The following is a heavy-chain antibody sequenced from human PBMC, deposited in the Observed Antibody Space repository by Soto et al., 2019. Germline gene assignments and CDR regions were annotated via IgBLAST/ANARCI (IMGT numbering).Heavy chain of an antibody. Sequence: GGSLRLSCAASGFTFSSYGMHWVRQAPGKGLEWMAFIAYDGSEEYYLDSVKGRFTIARDNSKDTLYLQMNSLRAEDTAVYYCARDPTYFYDSSGYCFDPWGQGTLVTVSS. V-gene: IGHV3-30*03. CDR3: ARDPTYFYDSSGYCFDP. J-gene: IGHJ5*02. CDR1: GFTFSSYG. D-gene: IGHD3-22*01. CDR2: IAYDGSEE.